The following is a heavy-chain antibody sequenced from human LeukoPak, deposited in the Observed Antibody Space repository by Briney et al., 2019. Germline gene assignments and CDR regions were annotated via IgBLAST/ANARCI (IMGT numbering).Heavy chain of an antibody. CDR3: AKDISSGWPYCFDY. D-gene: IGHD6-19*01. CDR2: ISSSGYI. CDR1: GLTFSIYS. Sequence: GGSLRLSCAASGLTFSIYSMDWVRQAPGKGLEWVSSISSSGYIYYADSVKGRFTISRDNAKNSLYLQMNSLRAEDTTVYYCAKDISSGWPYCFDYWGQGTLVTVSS. V-gene: IGHV3-21*01. J-gene: IGHJ4*02.